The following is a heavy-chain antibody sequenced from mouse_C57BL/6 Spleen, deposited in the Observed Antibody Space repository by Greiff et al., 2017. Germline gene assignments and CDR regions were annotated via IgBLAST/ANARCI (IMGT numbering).Heavy chain of an antibody. Sequence: QVHVKQSGPELVKPGASVKLSCKASGYTFTSYDINWVKQRPGQGLEWIGWLYPRDGSTKYNEKFKGKATLTVDTSSSTAYIELHSLTSEDSAVYFCARSGGNAMDYWGQGTSVTVSS. CDR1: GYTFTSYD. V-gene: IGHV1-85*01. CDR2: LYPRDGST. J-gene: IGHJ4*01. CDR3: ARSGGNAMDY.